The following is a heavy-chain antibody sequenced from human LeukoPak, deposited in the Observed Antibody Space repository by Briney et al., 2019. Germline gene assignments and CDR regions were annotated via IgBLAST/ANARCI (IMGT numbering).Heavy chain of an antibody. V-gene: IGHV1-24*01. CDR1: VYTLTDLS. Sequence: ASVKVSCKVPVYTLTDLSMHWVRQAPGKGLEWMGSFDPEDGETIYAQKFQDRVTMTEDTSTDTAYMELTSLRSEDTAVYYCATVTNCGGDCYIPQNWFDPWGQGTLVTVSS. CDR3: ATVTNCGGDCYIPQNWFDP. D-gene: IGHD2-21*02. CDR2: FDPEDGET. J-gene: IGHJ5*02.